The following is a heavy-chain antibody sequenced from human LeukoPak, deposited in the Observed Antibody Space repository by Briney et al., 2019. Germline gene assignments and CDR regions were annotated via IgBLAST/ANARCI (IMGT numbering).Heavy chain of an antibody. CDR1: GFTFSSYW. CDR2: IKQDGSEK. V-gene: IGHV3-7*01. D-gene: IGHD1-26*01. J-gene: IGHJ4*02. Sequence: GGSLRLSCAASGFTFSSYWMSWVRRAPGQGLERVANIKQDGSEKYYVDSVKGRFTISRDNAKNSLYLQMNSLRAEDTAVYYCASLLSGSNQINDYWGQGTLVTVSS. CDR3: ASLLSGSNQINDY.